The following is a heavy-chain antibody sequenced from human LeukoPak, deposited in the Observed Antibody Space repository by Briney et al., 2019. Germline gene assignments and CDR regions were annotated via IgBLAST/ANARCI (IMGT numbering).Heavy chain of an antibody. D-gene: IGHD6-13*01. CDR3: ASGFNSRSSSR. Sequence: EASVKVSCKASGYSFTDYYMHWVRQAPGQGLEWMGSINPETGGTNYARKFQGRVTMTTDTTISTAYMQLSRLRSDDTAVYYCASGFNSRSSSRWGQGTRVTVSS. CDR2: INPETGGT. CDR1: GYSFTDYY. V-gene: IGHV1-2*02. J-gene: IGHJ4*02.